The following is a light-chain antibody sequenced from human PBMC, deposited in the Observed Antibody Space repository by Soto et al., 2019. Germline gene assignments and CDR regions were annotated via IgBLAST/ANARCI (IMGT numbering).Light chain of an antibody. V-gene: IGLV2-14*01. Sequence: QSALTQPASVSGSPGQSITISCTGTSSDVGGYNYVSWYQQHPGKAPKLMIYDVSNRPSGVSNRFSGSKSGNTASPTISGLPAEDEADYYCSSYTSSSTLGVVFGGGTKLTVL. CDR2: DVS. CDR3: SSYTSSSTLGVV. CDR1: SSDVGGYNY. J-gene: IGLJ2*01.